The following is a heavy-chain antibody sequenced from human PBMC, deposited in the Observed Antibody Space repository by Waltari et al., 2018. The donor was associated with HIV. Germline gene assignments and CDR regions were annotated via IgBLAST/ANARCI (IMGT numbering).Heavy chain of an antibody. V-gene: IGHV3-21*01. Sequence: EVRLVESGGGLVKAGGSLRLSCAASGFTFSSNSMNWVRQAPGKGLEWVAYISGSSNFVQYADSVKGRFTTFRDNANNSVYLEMNSLRTEDTGLYYCASEGDIAVVPGGPHAFTLWGQGTVVTVSS. CDR2: ISGSSNFV. CDR1: GFTFSSNS. J-gene: IGHJ3*01. D-gene: IGHD2-2*01. CDR3: ASEGDIAVVPGGPHAFTL.